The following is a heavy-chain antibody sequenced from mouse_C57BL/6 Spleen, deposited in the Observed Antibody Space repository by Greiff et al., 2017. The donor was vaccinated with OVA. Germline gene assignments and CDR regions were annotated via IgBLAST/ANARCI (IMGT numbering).Heavy chain of an antibody. Sequence: QVQLQQPGAELVKPGASVKLSCKASGYTFTSYWMQWVKQRPGQGLEWIGEIDPSDSYTNYNQKFKGKATLTVDTSSSTAYMQLSSLTSEDSAVYYCARRFITTVVEDYWGQGTTLTVSS. CDR2: IDPSDSYT. CDR1: GYTFTSYW. J-gene: IGHJ2*01. D-gene: IGHD1-1*01. V-gene: IGHV1-50*01. CDR3: ARRFITTVVEDY.